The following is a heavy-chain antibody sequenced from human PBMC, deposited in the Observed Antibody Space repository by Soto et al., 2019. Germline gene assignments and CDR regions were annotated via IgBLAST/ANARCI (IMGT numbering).Heavy chain of an antibody. D-gene: IGHD3-3*01. CDR2: ISSSSSYI. CDR1: GLTFSSYS. Sequence: PGGSLRLSCAASGLTFSSYSMNWVRQAPGKGLEWVSSISSSSSYIYYADSVKGRFTISRDNAKNSLYLQMNSLRAEDTAVYYCARDYDFWSGYYISYYYYYMDVWGKGTTVTVSS. V-gene: IGHV3-21*01. CDR3: ARDYDFWSGYYISYYYYYMDV. J-gene: IGHJ6*03.